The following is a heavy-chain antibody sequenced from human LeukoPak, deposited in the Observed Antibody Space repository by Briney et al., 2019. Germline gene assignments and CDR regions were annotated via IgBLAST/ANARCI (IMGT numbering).Heavy chain of an antibody. CDR3: ASGLWFGELLSFS. CDR2: IYHSGST. CDR1: GYSISSGYY. V-gene: IGHV4-38-2*01. D-gene: IGHD3-10*01. Sequence: SETLSLTCAVSGYSISSGYYWGWIRQPPGKGLDWIGSIYHSGSTYYNTSLKSRVTISVETSKNQCSMKLSSVTAADTAVYYCASGLWFGELLSFSWGQGTLVTVSS. J-gene: IGHJ5*02.